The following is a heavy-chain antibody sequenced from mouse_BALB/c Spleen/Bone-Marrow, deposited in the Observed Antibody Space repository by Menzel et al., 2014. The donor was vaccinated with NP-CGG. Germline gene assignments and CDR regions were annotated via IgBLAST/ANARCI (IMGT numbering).Heavy chain of an antibody. V-gene: IGHV5-17*02. CDR1: GFTFSGFG. Sequence: EVKLMESGGGLVQPGGSRKLSCAASGFTFSGFGMHWVRQAPEKGLEWVAYISSGSSTIYYADTVKGRFTISRDNPKNPLFLQMTSLRSEDTAMYYCARRYYGSSFSYFDYWGQGTTLTVSS. CDR3: ARRYYGSSFSYFDY. D-gene: IGHD1-1*01. CDR2: ISSGSSTI. J-gene: IGHJ2*01.